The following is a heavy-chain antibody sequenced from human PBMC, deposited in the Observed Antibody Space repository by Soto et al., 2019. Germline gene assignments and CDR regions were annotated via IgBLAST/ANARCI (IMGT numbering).Heavy chain of an antibody. CDR2: INAGNGNT. Sequence: GASVKVSCKASDYTFTNYALHWVRQAPGQRLEWMGWINAGNGNTKYSQKFQGRVTITRDTSASTAYMELSSLRSEDTAVYYCARAVAVPADFDYWGQGTLVTVSS. CDR3: ARAVAVPADFDY. J-gene: IGHJ4*02. V-gene: IGHV1-3*01. D-gene: IGHD6-19*01. CDR1: DYTFTNYA.